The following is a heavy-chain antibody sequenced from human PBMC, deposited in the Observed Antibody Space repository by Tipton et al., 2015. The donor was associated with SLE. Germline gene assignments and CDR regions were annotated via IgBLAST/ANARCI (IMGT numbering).Heavy chain of an antibody. J-gene: IGHJ4*02. Sequence: SLRLSCAASGFTFKNYAMHWVRQLPGKGLEWVSGIGWNSGSIAYADSVKGRFPISRDNAKDSLYLQMNSLSVEDTALYYCARDRGGLVDTGMIEYWGQGTLVTASS. CDR1: GFTFKNYA. V-gene: IGHV3-9*01. CDR2: IGWNSGSI. CDR3: ARDRGGLVDTGMIEY. D-gene: IGHD5-18*01.